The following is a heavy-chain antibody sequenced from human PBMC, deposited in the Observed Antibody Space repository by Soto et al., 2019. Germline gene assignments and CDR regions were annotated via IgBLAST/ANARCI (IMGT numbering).Heavy chain of an antibody. CDR1: GYTFTSYG. CDR3: ARGGSGYTWFNEF. CDR2: IIPVFQTA. V-gene: IGHV1-69*13. Sequence: QVQLVQSGVEVKKPGASVKVSCKASGYTFTSYGISWVRQAPGQGLEWMGGIIPVFQTAYYTQRFQGRVTITADESTNTAYMELSSLRSEDTAIYYCARGGSGYTWFNEFWGQGTLVTVSS. J-gene: IGHJ4*02. D-gene: IGHD3-22*01.